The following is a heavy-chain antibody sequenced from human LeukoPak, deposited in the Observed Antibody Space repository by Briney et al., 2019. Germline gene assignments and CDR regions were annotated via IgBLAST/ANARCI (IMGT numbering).Heavy chain of an antibody. Sequence: GGSLRLSCAASGFTFSSYSMNWVRQAPGKGLEWVSSISGSSSYIYYADSVKGRFTISRDNAKNSLYLQMNSLRAEDTAVYYCARDGSPYCSGGSCAFFSYWGQGTLVTVSS. CDR3: ARDGSPYCSGGSCAFFSY. CDR2: ISGSSSYI. D-gene: IGHD2-15*01. J-gene: IGHJ4*02. V-gene: IGHV3-21*01. CDR1: GFTFSSYS.